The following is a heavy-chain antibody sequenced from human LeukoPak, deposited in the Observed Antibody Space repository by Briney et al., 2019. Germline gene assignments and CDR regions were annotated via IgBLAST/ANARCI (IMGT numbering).Heavy chain of an antibody. CDR2: NSGGSS. V-gene: IGHV3-23*01. J-gene: IGHJ4*02. Sequence: GGSLRLSCAASGFAFSTYGVYWVRQAPGKGLEWVSSNSGGSSYYADSVKGRFTISRDNSKNTLYLQMNSLRAEDTAVYYCAKDLGSSGWYIDYWGQGTLVTVSS. D-gene: IGHD6-19*01. CDR1: GFAFSTYG. CDR3: AKDLGSSGWYIDY.